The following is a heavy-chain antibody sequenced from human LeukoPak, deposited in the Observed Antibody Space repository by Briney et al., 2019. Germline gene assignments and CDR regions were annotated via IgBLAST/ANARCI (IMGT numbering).Heavy chain of an antibody. J-gene: IGHJ4*02. CDR1: AFTFSSNW. Sequence: GGSLRLSCAASAFTFSSNWLTWVRQAPGKGLEWVAKIKQDGSEKYYVGSVKGRFTISRDNAENSLYLQMNSLGAEDTAVYYCAKSGTSSSWAYFDYWGQGTLVTVSS. D-gene: IGHD6-13*01. V-gene: IGHV3-7*05. CDR3: AKSGTSSSWAYFDY. CDR2: IKQDGSEK.